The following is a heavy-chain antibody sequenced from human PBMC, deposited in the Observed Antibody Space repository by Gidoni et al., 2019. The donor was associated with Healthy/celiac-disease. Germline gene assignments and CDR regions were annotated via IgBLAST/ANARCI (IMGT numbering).Heavy chain of an antibody. Sequence: QVQLVQSGAAGKKPGASVKVPCKASGYPFTGYYMHWVRQAPGQGLEWMGWINPNSGGTNYAQKFQGWVTMTRDTSISTAYMELSRLRSDDTAVYYCARTRSGSYWPGGVFDYWGQGTLVTVSS. CDR2: INPNSGGT. V-gene: IGHV1-2*04. D-gene: IGHD1-26*01. CDR1: GYPFTGYY. CDR3: ARTRSGSYWPGGVFDY. J-gene: IGHJ4*02.